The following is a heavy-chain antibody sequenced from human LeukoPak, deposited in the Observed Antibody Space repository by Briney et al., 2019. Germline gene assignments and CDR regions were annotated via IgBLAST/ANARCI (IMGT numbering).Heavy chain of an antibody. D-gene: IGHD4-17*01. V-gene: IGHV4-59*01. Sequence: SETLSLTCTVSGGSIRSYYWSWIRQSPGKGLEWIGYIYYTGSTTYNPSLKSRVTMSADTSKNQFSLKLSSVTAADTAVYYCARVGGDDYGDYVGYWGQGTLVTVSS. J-gene: IGHJ4*02. CDR2: IYYTGST. CDR3: ARVGGDDYGDYVGY. CDR1: GGSIRSYY.